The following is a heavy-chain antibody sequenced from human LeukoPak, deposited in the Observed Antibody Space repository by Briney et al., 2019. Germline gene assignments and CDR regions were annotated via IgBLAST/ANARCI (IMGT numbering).Heavy chain of an antibody. CDR3: AGSETRGYYGSRTNWFDP. J-gene: IGHJ5*02. Sequence: PSETLSLTCTVSGGSISSYYWSWIQQPPGKGLEWIGYIYYSGSTNYNPSLKSRVTISVDTSKNQFSLKLSSVTAADTAVYYCAGSETRGYYGSRTNWFDPWGQGTLVTVSS. D-gene: IGHD3-10*01. CDR2: IYYSGST. CDR1: GGSISSYY. V-gene: IGHV4-59*01.